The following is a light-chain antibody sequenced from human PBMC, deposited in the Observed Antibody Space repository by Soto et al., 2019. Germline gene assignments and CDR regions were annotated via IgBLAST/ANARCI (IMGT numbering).Light chain of an antibody. CDR1: QSVSSS. V-gene: IGKV3-11*01. CDR3: QQGNKWPPT. J-gene: IGKJ1*01. CDR2: DAS. Sequence: EIVLTQSPATLSLSPGERATLSCRASQSVSSSLAWYQQKPGQAPRLLISDASNRATGLPARFSGSGSGTDFTLTISSLEPEDFAVYYCQQGNKWPPTFGQGTKVEIK.